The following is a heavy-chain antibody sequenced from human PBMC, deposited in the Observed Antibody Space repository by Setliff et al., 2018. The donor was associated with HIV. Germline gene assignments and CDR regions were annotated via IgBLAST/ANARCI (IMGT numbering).Heavy chain of an antibody. D-gene: IGHD3-3*01. J-gene: IGHJ4*02. CDR3: ARVISSWSAYYIDY. CDR2: IFDSGSA. V-gene: IGHV4-59*01. Sequence: SETLSLTCTVSGGSIRSYYWNWIRQPPGKGLESIGHIFDSGSAYYNPSLKSRVTISVDTSKNQFSLKLSSVTAADTAVYYCARVISSWSAYYIDYWGQGTQVTVSS. CDR1: GGSIRSYY.